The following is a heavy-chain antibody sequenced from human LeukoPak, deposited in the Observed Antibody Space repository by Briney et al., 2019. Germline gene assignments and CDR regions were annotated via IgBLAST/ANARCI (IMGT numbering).Heavy chain of an antibody. D-gene: IGHD6-13*01. CDR1: GFTLSSYE. CDR3: ARVACEEIAAAGTLDFDY. J-gene: IGHJ4*02. CDR2: IISSGGTI. Sequence: PGGSLRLPCAASGFTLSSYEMEWVRQAQGKGREWVSYIISSGGTIYYADSENGRFTISRDNAKNSLYLQMNSLRAEDTAVYYCARVACEEIAAAGTLDFDYWGQGTLVTVSS. V-gene: IGHV3-48*03.